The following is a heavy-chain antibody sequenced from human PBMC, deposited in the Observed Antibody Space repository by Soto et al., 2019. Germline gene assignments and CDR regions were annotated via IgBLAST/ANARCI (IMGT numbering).Heavy chain of an antibody. V-gene: IGHV3-30*09. CDR1: GFTFSSYA. CDR3: ARDLLIDYYGSGSYSGWFDP. CDR2: ISYDGSNK. J-gene: IGHJ5*02. Sequence: QVQLVESGGGVVQPGRSLRLSCAASGFTFSSYAMHWVRQAPGKGLEWVAVISYDGSNKYYADSVKGRFAIARDNSKNTLYREMNSVRAEDTAVYYCARDLLIDYYGSGSYSGWFDPWGQGTLVTVSS. D-gene: IGHD3-10*01.